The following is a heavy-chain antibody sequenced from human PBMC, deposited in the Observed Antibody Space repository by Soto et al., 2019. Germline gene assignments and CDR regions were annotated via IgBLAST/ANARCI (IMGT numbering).Heavy chain of an antibody. CDR3: AKSGYGSGSSPPDY. CDR1: GFTFSSYA. D-gene: IGHD3-10*01. Sequence: VSLLLSCAASGFTFSSYAMSWVRQAAGKGLEWVSAISGSGGSTYYADSVKGRSTISRDNSKNTLYLQMNSLRAEDTAVYYCAKSGYGSGSSPPDYWGQGTLVTVSS. V-gene: IGHV3-23*01. J-gene: IGHJ4*02. CDR2: ISGSGGST.